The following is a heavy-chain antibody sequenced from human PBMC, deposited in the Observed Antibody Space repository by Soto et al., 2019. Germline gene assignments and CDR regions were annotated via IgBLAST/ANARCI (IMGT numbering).Heavy chain of an antibody. CDR2: IIPILGIA. J-gene: IGHJ4*02. D-gene: IGHD1-1*01. CDR3: ARDQGGGTY. Sequence: QVQLVQSGAEVKKPGSSVKVSCKASGGTFSSYTISWVRQAPGQGLEWMGRIIPILGIANYAQKFQGRVTITADKSTSTAYMELRSLRSEDTAVYDCARDQGGGTYWGQGTLVTVSS. CDR1: GGTFSSYT. V-gene: IGHV1-69*08.